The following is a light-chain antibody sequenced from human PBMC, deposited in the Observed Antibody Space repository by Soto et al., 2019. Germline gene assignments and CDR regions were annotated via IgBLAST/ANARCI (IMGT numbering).Light chain of an antibody. J-gene: IGKJ4*01. CDR3: MQTLQTPLT. CDR1: QSVLYSGYNC. CDR2: LGS. V-gene: IGKV2-28*01. Sequence: DIVMTQSPLSLSVTPGEPASISCRSSQSVLYSGYNCLAWYLQKPGQSPQLLIYLGSSRASGVPDRFSGSGSGTDFTLKISGVEAEDVGIYYCMQTLQTPLTFGGGTKVEIK.